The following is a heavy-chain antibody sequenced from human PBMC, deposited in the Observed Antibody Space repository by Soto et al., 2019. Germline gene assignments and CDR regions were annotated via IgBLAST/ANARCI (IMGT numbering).Heavy chain of an antibody. Sequence: ASVKVSCKASGYTFSSYYMNWVRQAPGQGLEWLGKISAYNGYTNFAQRFQGRVTMTTDTSTSTAYMELRSLRSDDTAVYYCARDSYCVSSSSYVDPWGQGTLVTVSS. D-gene: IGHD2-2*01. V-gene: IGHV1-18*04. J-gene: IGHJ5*02. CDR1: GYTFSSYY. CDR2: ISAYNGYT. CDR3: ARDSYCVSSSSYVDP.